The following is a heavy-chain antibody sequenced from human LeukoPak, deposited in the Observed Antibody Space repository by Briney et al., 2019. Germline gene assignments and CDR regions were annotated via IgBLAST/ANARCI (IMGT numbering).Heavy chain of an antibody. J-gene: IGHJ4*02. CDR1: GFTFSSYA. CDR3: AREQGSSPDRPGSPQWSSPLDY. CDR2: ISYDGSNK. Sequence: GGSLRLSCAASGFTFSSYAMHWIRQAPGKGLEWVAVISYDGSNKYYADSVKGRFTISRDNSKNTLYLQMNSLRAEDTAVYYCAREQGSSPDRPGSPQWSSPLDYWGQGTLVTDSS. V-gene: IGHV3-30-3*01. D-gene: IGHD2-2*01.